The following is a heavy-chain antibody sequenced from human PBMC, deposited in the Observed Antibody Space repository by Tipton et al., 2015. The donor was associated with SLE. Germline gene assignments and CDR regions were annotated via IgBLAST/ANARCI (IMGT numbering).Heavy chain of an antibody. D-gene: IGHD6-19*01. CDR3: AKEAYSSGRAGAFDM. CDR1: GLTFESYA. J-gene: IGHJ3*02. V-gene: IGHV3-30-3*01. Sequence: SLRLSCAASGLTFESYAMHWVRQAPGKGLEWVAVISFDGSDKYYADSVKGRFTISRDNSKNTLYLQMSSLRAEDTAVYYCAKEAYSSGRAGAFDMWGRGTMVTVSS. CDR2: ISFDGSDK.